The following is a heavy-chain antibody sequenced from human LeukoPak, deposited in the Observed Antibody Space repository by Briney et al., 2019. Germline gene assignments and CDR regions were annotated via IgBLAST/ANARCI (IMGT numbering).Heavy chain of an antibody. CDR2: VYISGDT. J-gene: IGHJ4*02. Sequence: SETLSLTCTVSGGSVTTSYWSWIRQSAGEGLEWIGRVYISGDTKYNPSLKSRVIMSLDASKNQFSLSLRSVTAADTAVYYCARDRGAAADYWGQGTLVTVSS. CDR1: GGSVTTSY. V-gene: IGHV4-4*07. D-gene: IGHD6-13*01. CDR3: ARDRGAAADY.